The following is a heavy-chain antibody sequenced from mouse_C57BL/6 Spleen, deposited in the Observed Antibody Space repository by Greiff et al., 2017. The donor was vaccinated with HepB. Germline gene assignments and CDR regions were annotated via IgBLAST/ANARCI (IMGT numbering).Heavy chain of an antibody. CDR1: GYAFSSYW. Sequence: VQLQQSGAELVKPGASVKISCKASGYAFSSYWMNWVKQRPGKGLEWIGQIYPGDGDTNYNGKFKGKATLTADKSSSTAYMQLSSLTSEDSAVYFCARDRDYYGSRSSMDYWGQGTSVTGSS. CDR3: ARDRDYYGSRSSMDY. CDR2: IYPGDGDT. J-gene: IGHJ4*01. D-gene: IGHD1-1*01. V-gene: IGHV1-80*01.